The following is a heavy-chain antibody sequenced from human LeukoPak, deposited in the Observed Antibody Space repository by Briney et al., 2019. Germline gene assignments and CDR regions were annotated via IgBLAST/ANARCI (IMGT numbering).Heavy chain of an antibody. Sequence: SETLSLTCTVSGGSISSSSYYWGWIRQPPGKGLEWIRSIYYSGSTYYNPSLKSRVTISVDTSKNQFSLKLSSVTAADTAVYYCARRYRGAFDIWGQGTMVTVSS. V-gene: IGHV4-39*01. CDR3: ARRYRGAFDI. CDR2: IYYSGST. J-gene: IGHJ3*02. CDR1: GGSISSSSYY. D-gene: IGHD4-11*01.